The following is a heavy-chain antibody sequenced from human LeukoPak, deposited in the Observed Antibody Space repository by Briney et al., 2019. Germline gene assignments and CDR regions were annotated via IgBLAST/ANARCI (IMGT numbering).Heavy chain of an antibody. J-gene: IGHJ4*02. Sequence: PGGSLRLSCAASGFTFGDYAMSWVRQAPGKGLEWVSAISGTSKSNSPWYADSVRGRSTISRDNSKNTVYLQMESLRAEDTAVYFCAIDRDYPRDQLDYWGQGTLVTVSS. D-gene: IGHD4-17*01. CDR1: GFTFGDYA. CDR2: ISGTSKSNSP. V-gene: IGHV3-23*01. CDR3: AIDRDYPRDQLDY.